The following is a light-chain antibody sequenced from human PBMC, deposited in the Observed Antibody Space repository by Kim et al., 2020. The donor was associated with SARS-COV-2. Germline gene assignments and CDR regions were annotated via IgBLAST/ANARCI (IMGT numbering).Light chain of an antibody. CDR2: RDT. J-gene: IGLJ2*01. CDR3: QAWDSSTVG. V-gene: IGLV3-1*01. Sequence: SYELTQPPSVSVSPGQTASITCFGDKLGDKNVHWYQQKPGQSPVLVIYRDTKRPSGIPERFSGSNSGNTATLTITGTQAMDEADYYCQAWDSSTVGFGGGTKLTVL. CDR1: KLGDKN.